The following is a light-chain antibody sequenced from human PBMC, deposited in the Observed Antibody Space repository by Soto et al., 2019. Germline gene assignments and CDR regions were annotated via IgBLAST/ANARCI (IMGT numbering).Light chain of an antibody. CDR1: QIIITY. CDR2: RAS. V-gene: IGKV1-39*01. J-gene: IGKJ1*01. CDR3: QQSYTSPPWT. Sequence: DIQMTQSPSSLSASVGDRVTISCRASQIIITYLNWYQQKPGTAPRLLISRASSVKSGVPPRFSGSGSGRDFTLTISSLRPEDIATYFCQQSYTSPPWTFGQGTKVDIK.